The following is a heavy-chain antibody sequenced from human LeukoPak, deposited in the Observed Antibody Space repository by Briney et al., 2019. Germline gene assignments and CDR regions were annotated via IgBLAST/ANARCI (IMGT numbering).Heavy chain of an antibody. J-gene: IGHJ4*02. D-gene: IGHD4-17*01. Sequence: GGPLRLSCAASGFPFSRYWMHWVRQAPGKGPVWVSRINSDGSSTSYADFVTGRFTISRDNAKNTLYLQMNSLRAEDTAVYYCGRAGGSGDYRVDCWGQGTLVTVSS. V-gene: IGHV3-74*01. CDR1: GFPFSRYW. CDR2: INSDGSST. CDR3: GRAGGSGDYRVDC.